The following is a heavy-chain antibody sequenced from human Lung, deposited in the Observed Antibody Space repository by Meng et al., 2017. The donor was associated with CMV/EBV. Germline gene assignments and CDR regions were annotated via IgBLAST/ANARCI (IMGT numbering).Heavy chain of an antibody. CDR2: IYHSGGT. V-gene: IGHV4-4*02. CDR3: ARDPYATGWAG. J-gene: IGHJ4*02. CDR1: GGSISSSTW. Sequence: QMRMQKPGPGLVRPSGTLSLHCADSGGSISSSTWWSWARQPPGKGLEWIGEIYHSGGTNYNPSLRGRVTISLDKSKNQFSLTLRSVTAADTAVYYCARDPYATGWAGWGQGTLVTVSS. D-gene: IGHD6-19*01.